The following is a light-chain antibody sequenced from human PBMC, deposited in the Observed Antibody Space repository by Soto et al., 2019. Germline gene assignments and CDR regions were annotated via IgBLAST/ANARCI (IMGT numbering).Light chain of an antibody. Sequence: EVVMTQSPTTLSVSPGGRVTLSCRASQNIGSDLAWYQKKPGQAPRLLIYGASTRATGIPSRFSGTGSGTDFTLTISSLQSEDFAVYYCHQYDDWPPGGTFGQGSKVEIK. CDR1: QNIGSD. CDR2: GAS. V-gene: IGKV3-15*01. CDR3: HQYDDWPPGGT. J-gene: IGKJ1*01.